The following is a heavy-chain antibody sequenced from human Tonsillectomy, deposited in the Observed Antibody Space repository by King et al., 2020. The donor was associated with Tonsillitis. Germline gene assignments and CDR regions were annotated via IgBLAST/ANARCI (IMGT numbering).Heavy chain of an antibody. J-gene: IGHJ4*02. D-gene: IGHD6-19*01. Sequence: VQLVESGGGLIKPGGSLRLSCAASGFTFSNAWMSWVRQAPGKGLEWVGRIKSKTDGGTTDYAAPVKGRFTISRDDSKNTVYLQMNSLKTEDTAVYYFTPSAPATGIAVAQGDYWGQGTLVTVSS. V-gene: IGHV3-15*01. CDR3: TPSAPATGIAVAQGDY. CDR1: GFTFSNAW. CDR2: IKSKTDGGTT.